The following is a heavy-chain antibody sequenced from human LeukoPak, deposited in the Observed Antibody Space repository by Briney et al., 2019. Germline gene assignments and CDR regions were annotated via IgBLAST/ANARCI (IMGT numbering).Heavy chain of an antibody. Sequence: GGSLRLSCAASGFTFSNYAMSWVRQAPGKGLEWVSISGSGDSTYYADSVKGRFIISRDNSKNTLYLQMSSLRADDTAVYYCAKTERDRYYFDSWGQGTLVTVSS. CDR3: AKTERDRYYFDS. V-gene: IGHV3-23*01. J-gene: IGHJ4*02. CDR1: GFTFSNYA. CDR2: ISGSGDST.